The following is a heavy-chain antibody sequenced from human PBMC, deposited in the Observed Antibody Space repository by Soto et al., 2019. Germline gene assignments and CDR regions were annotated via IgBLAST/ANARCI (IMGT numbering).Heavy chain of an antibody. J-gene: IGHJ4*02. Sequence: GGSLSLSCAAAGFTFSGYIMNWVRQAPGKGLEWVSSISSSSYIYYADSVKGRFTISRDNAKNSLYLQMNSLRAEDTAVYYCARVTVTTPNFDYWGQGTLVTVSS. CDR2: ISSSSYI. CDR1: GFTFSGYI. CDR3: ARVTVTTPNFDY. D-gene: IGHD4-17*01. V-gene: IGHV3-21*01.